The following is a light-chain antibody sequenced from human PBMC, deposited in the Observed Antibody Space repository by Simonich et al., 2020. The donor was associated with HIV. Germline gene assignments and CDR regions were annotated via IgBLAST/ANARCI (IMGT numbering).Light chain of an antibody. V-gene: IGKV4-1*01. J-gene: IGKJ4*01. CDR3: QQYYTSPLN. CDR1: QSVLYNSNNKNY. Sequence: DIVMTQSPNFLAVSLGERATINCKSSQSVLYNSNNKNYLAWYQQKPGHPPNLLIYWAATRESGVPDRFSASGSGTDFTLTISSLQAEDVAVYYCQQYYTSPLNFGGGTKVEIK. CDR2: WAA.